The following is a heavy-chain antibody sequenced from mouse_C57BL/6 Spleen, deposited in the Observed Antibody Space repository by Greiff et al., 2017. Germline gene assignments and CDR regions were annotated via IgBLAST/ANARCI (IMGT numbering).Heavy chain of an antibody. CDR1: GFNIKNTY. CDR3: ARVLYYGSHAMDY. V-gene: IGHV14-3*01. D-gene: IGHD1-1*01. CDR2: IDPANGNN. Sequence: EVQLQQSVAELVRPGASVKLSCTASGFNIKNTYMHWVKQRPEQGLEWIGRIDPANGNNKYAPKFQGKATITADTSYNTAYLQLSSLTSEDTAIYYCARVLYYGSHAMDYWGQGTSVTVSS. J-gene: IGHJ4*01.